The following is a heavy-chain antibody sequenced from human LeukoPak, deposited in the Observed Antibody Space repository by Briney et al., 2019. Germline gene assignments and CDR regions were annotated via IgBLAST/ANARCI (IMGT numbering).Heavy chain of an antibody. CDR1: GGSISSSSYY. D-gene: IGHD6-19*01. CDR3: ARDSHRYSSGWYHDHDDY. J-gene: IGHJ4*02. Sequence: PSETLSLTCTVSGGSISSSSYYWGWIRQPPGKGLEWIGSIYYSGSTYYNPSLKSRVTISVDTSKNQFSLKLSSVTAADTAVYYCARDSHRYSSGWYHDHDDYWGQGTLVTVSS. CDR2: IYYSGST. V-gene: IGHV4-39*07.